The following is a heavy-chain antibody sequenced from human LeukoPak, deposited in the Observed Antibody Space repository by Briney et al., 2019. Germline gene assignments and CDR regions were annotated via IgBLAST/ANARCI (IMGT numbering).Heavy chain of an antibody. CDR3: ARGSVFLYGMDV. Sequence: PGGSLRLSCAASGFTFSSYAMHWVRQAPGKGLEWVAVISYDGSNKYYADSVKGRFTISRDNSKNTLYLQMNSLRAEDTAVYYCARGSVFLYGMDVWGQGTTVTVSS. V-gene: IGHV3-30-3*01. J-gene: IGHJ6*02. CDR2: ISYDGSNK. D-gene: IGHD2-21*01. CDR1: GFTFSSYA.